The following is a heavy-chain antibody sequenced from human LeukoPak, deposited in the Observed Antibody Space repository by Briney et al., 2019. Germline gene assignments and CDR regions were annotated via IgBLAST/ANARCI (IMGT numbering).Heavy chain of an antibody. J-gene: IGHJ4*02. CDR3: ARVPSVVVPGRDEYYFDY. Sequence: GGSLRLSCAASGFTFDDYGMSWVRQAPGKGLEWVSGINLNGGSPGYADSVKGRFTISRDNAKNSLYLQMNSLRAEDTALYYCARVPSVVVPGRDEYYFDYWGQGTLVTVSS. D-gene: IGHD2-2*01. V-gene: IGHV3-20*04. CDR1: GFTFDDYG. CDR2: INLNGGSP.